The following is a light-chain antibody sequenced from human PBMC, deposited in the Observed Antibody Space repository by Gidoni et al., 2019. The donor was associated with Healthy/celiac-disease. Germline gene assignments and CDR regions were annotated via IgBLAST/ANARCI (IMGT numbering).Light chain of an antibody. V-gene: IGLV2-14*01. CDR1: SSDVGGYNY. J-gene: IGLJ1*01. Sequence: QSALTQPASVSGSPGQSTTIPCTGTSSDVGGYNYVSWYQQHPGNAPKLMIYDVSNRPSGVSNRFSGSKSGNTASLTISGLQAKDEADYYCSSYTSSYGVFGTGTKVTVL. CDR3: SSYTSSYGV. CDR2: DVS.